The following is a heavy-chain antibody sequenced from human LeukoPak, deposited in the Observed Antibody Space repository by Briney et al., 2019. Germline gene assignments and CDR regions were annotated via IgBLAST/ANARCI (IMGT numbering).Heavy chain of an antibody. CDR3: ARGEVYSGYEDYYYYYYMDV. D-gene: IGHD5-12*01. CDR2: INPNSGGT. Sequence: GASVKVSCKASGYTFTGYYMHWVRQAPGQGLEWMGWINPNSGGTNYAQKFQGRVTMTRDTSISTAYMELSRLRSEDTAVYYCARGEVYSGYEDYYYYYYMDVWGKGTTVTISS. CDR1: GYTFTGYY. J-gene: IGHJ6*03. V-gene: IGHV1-2*02.